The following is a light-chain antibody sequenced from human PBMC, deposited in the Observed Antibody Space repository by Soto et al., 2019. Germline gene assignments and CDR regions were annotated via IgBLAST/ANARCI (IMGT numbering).Light chain of an antibody. CDR2: EVT. Sequence: QSALTQPASVSGSPGQSITISCTGTSSDVGGYNCVSWYQQHPGKAPKLMIYEVTNRPSGVSNVFSGSKSGNTASLTISGLQAEDEADYYCSSYTSSSTEVLGTGTKVTVL. V-gene: IGLV2-14*01. CDR1: SSDVGGYNC. J-gene: IGLJ1*01. CDR3: SSYTSSSTEV.